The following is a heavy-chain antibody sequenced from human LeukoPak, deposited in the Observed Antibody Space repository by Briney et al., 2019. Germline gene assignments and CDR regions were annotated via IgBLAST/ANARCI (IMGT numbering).Heavy chain of an antibody. Sequence: TGGSLRLSCEASEFTVSDYYMSWIRQAPGKGLEWISYISDSAINTHYADSVKGRFTISRDNAKKLLVLEMKSLRSEDTAVYYCAAYYGSGSVNYYRGMDIWGQGTTVTVSS. CDR1: EFTVSDYY. D-gene: IGHD3-10*01. V-gene: IGHV3-11*01. CDR2: ISDSAINT. CDR3: AAYYGSGSVNYYRGMDI. J-gene: IGHJ6*02.